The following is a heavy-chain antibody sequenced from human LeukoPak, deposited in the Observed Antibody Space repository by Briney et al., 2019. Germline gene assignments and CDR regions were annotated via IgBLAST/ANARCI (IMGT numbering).Heavy chain of an antibody. D-gene: IGHD3-22*01. V-gene: IGHV3-33*01. CDR3: ARARITMIHGWFNP. CDR1: GFTFSSYG. J-gene: IGHJ5*02. Sequence: GGSLRLSCAASGFTFSSYGMHWVRQAPGKGLEWVAVIWYDGSNKYYADSVKGRFTISRDNSKNTLYLQMNSLRAEDTAVYYCARARITMIHGWFNPWGQGTLVTVSS. CDR2: IWYDGSNK.